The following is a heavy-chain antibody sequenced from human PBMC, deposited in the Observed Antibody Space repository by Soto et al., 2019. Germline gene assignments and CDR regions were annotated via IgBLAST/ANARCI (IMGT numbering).Heavy chain of an antibody. V-gene: IGHV3-30*18. CDR3: AKDHYDMENWFDP. CDR2: ISYDGSNK. D-gene: IGHD3-22*01. Sequence: GSLRLSCAAAGXTFSSYGMHWVRQAPGKGLEWVEVISYDGSNKYYADAVKGRFTISRDNSKKTLYLQMNSLRAEDTAVYYCAKDHYDMENWFDPWGQGTLGPVSS. J-gene: IGHJ5*02. CDR1: GXTFSSYG.